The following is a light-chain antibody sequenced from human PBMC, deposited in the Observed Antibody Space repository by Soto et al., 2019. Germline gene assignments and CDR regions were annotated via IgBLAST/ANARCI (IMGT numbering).Light chain of an antibody. CDR1: QSIGSW. CDR3: LQLYNFSWT. J-gene: IGKJ1*01. CDR2: AAS. V-gene: IGKV1-12*01. Sequence: DIQMTHSHSTLSASVGDRVTISCRASQSIGSWLAWYQQKPGKAPKLLIYAASTLQSGVPSRFSGSGSGTDFTLTISRLQPEDFATYYCLQLYNFSWTFGQGSMV.